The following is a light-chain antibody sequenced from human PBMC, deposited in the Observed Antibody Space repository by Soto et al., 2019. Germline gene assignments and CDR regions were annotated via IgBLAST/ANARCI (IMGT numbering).Light chain of an antibody. V-gene: IGKV1-5*02. Sequence: DIQMTQSPSTLSASVGNRVTIICRASQSISTYLNWYQKKPGKAPNLLIYDASRLQSGVPSRFSGSGSGTEFTLTISSLQPDDFATYYCQQYMSYSFGQGTKVDI. CDR2: DAS. J-gene: IGKJ1*01. CDR3: QQYMSYS. CDR1: QSISTY.